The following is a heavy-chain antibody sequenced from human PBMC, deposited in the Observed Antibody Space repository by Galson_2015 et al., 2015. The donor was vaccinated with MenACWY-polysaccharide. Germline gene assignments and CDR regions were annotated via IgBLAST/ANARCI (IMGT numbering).Heavy chain of an antibody. D-gene: IGHD3-22*01. Sequence: SLRLSCAASGFSFSTSHMHWVRQAPGRGLEWVAGISHDGNSEYYADSVKGRFTISRDNSKNMLYLQLNGLRTEDTAVYSCAKEDHISGRAPTFDIWGQGTMVAVSS. V-gene: IGHV3-30*04. CDR2: ISHDGNSE. CDR3: AKEDHISGRAPTFDI. J-gene: IGHJ3*02. CDR1: GFSFSTSH.